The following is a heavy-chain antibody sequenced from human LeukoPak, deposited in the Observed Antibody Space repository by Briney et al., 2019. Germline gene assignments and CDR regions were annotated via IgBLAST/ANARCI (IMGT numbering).Heavy chain of an antibody. CDR1: GFTFSSYS. V-gene: IGHV3-48*01. CDR3: ARLMEEDGEARILGSY. Sequence: GGSLRLSCAASGFTFSSYSMNWVRQAPGKGLEWLSYISSSSSTIFYADSVKGRFTISRDNAKNSLYLQMNSLRAEDTAVYYCARLMEEDGEARILGSYWGQGTLVTVSS. D-gene: IGHD7-27*01. J-gene: IGHJ4*02. CDR2: ISSSSSTI.